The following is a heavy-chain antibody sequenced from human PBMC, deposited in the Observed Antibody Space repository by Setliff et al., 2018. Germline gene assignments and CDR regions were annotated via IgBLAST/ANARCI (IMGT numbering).Heavy chain of an antibody. D-gene: IGHD3-10*01. CDR2: INQYGSEK. Sequence: PGGSLRLSCAASGFTFSTYWMSWVRQAPGKGLEWVANINQYGSEKYYVDSVKGRFTISRDNAKKSLDLQMNSLRVDDTAVYYCAGPGRSNYWDSFDYWGQGILVTVSS. CDR3: AGPGRSNYWDSFDY. V-gene: IGHV3-7*01. CDR1: GFTFSTYW. J-gene: IGHJ4*02.